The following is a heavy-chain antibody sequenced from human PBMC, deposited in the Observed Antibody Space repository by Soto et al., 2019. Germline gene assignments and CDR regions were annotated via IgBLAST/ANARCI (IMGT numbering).Heavy chain of an antibody. V-gene: IGHV3-23*01. CDR2: ISSSGGSI. Sequence: EVQLLQSGGELVQPGKSLRLSCAASGFTFSIHAMAWVRQAPGKGLEWLSTISSSGGSIHYADSVKGRFAISRDNAKKIPYLQMDNLRAEDTALYYCAKDSDPPTYWGQGTLVTVPS. J-gene: IGHJ4*02. CDR3: AKDSDPPTY. CDR1: GFTFSIHA.